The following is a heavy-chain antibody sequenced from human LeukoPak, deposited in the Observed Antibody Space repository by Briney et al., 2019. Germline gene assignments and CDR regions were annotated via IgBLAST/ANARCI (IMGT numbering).Heavy chain of an antibody. CDR3: ARPSSPYQPFTDPFDY. CDR2: LSSNGGTT. J-gene: IGHJ4*02. V-gene: IGHV3-64*01. Sequence: GGSLRLSCAASGFTFSSYAMHWVRQAPGKGLEFVSALSSNGGTTYYANSVKGRFTISRDNSKNTLYLQMGSLRAEDMAVYYCARPSSPYQPFTDPFDYWGQGTLVTVSS. D-gene: IGHD2-2*01. CDR1: GFTFSSYA.